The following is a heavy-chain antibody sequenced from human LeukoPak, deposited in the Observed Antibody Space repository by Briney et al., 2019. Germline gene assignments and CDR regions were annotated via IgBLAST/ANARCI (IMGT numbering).Heavy chain of an antibody. Sequence: GGSLRLSCAASAFTFSSHPMGWVRQAPGKGLEWVANIKQDGSEKYYVDSVKGRFTISRDNAKNSLYLQMNSLRAEDTAVYYCAREGIAAAGTSDYWGQGTLVTVSS. D-gene: IGHD6-13*01. V-gene: IGHV3-7*01. J-gene: IGHJ4*02. CDR2: IKQDGSEK. CDR3: AREGIAAAGTSDY. CDR1: AFTFSSHP.